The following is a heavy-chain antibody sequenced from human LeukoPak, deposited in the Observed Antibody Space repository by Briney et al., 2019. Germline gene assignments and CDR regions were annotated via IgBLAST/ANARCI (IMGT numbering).Heavy chain of an antibody. CDR1: GFTFSYYA. V-gene: IGHV3-23*01. Sequence: QAGGSLRLSCAASGFTFSYYAMNWVRQAPGKGLEWVSVITVSGGSTNYADSVKGRFTISRDNSKNTLYLQMNSLKSEDTAVYYCARGISATVSITVYYYRMNVWGQGTTVTVSS. J-gene: IGHJ6*02. CDR2: ITVSGGST. CDR3: ARGISATVSITVYYYRMNV. D-gene: IGHD3-3*01.